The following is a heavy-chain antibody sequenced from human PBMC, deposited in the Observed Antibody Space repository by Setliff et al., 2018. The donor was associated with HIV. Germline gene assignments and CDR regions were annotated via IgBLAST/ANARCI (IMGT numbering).Heavy chain of an antibody. CDR1: GGSIISSTFY. J-gene: IGHJ4*02. D-gene: IGHD6-13*01. V-gene: IGHV4-39*01. CDR2: IYYTGST. CDR3: ARLRTAPAGRLYPPGY. Sequence: SETLSLTCAVSGGSIISSTFYWGWIRQPPGKGLEWIGTIYYTGSTYYNPSLKSRLTISVDTSKNQLSLRLTSATATDTAVYYCARLRTAPAGRLYPPGYWGQGTLVTVSS.